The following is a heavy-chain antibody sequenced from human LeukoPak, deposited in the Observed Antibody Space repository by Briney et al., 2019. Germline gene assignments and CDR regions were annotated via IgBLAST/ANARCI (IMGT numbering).Heavy chain of an antibody. D-gene: IGHD4-17*01. J-gene: IGHJ4*02. Sequence: GGSLRLSCAASGFTFSSYAMHWVRQAPGKGLEWVAVISYDGSNKYYADSVKGRFAISRDNSKNTLYLQMNSLRAEDTAVYYCARSYGDYAPDDYWGQGTLVTVSS. V-gene: IGHV3-30*09. CDR2: ISYDGSNK. CDR1: GFTFSSYA. CDR3: ARSYGDYAPDDY.